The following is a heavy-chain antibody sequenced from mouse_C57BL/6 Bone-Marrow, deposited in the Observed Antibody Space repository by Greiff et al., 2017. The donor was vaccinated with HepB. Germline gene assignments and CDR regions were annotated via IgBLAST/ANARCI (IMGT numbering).Heavy chain of an antibody. CDR1: GFTFSSYA. Sequence: EVQRVESGGGLVKPGGSLTLSCAASGFTFSSYAMSWVRQTPEKRLEWVATISDGGSYTYYPDNVKGRFTISRDNAKNNLYMQMSHLKSEDTAMYYCARDKDYGSSHWYFDVWGTGTTVTVSS. V-gene: IGHV5-4*01. J-gene: IGHJ1*03. D-gene: IGHD1-1*01. CDR2: ISDGGSYT. CDR3: ARDKDYGSSHWYFDV.